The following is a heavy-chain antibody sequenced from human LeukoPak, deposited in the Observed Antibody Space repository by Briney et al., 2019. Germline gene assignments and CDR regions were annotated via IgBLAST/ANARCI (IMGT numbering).Heavy chain of an antibody. CDR1: GFTFSGYS. CDR3: ARGRGGDYVPSRFDY. J-gene: IGHJ4*02. V-gene: IGHV3-23*01. D-gene: IGHD4-17*01. CDR2: ISGSGSIT. Sequence: PGGSLRLSCSASGFTFSGYSRGWVRQAPGKGLQWVSSISGSGSITYYIDSVEGGFTISRDNSKNTMYLQMNSLRAEDTAVYYCARGRGGDYVPSRFDYWGQGTLVTVSS.